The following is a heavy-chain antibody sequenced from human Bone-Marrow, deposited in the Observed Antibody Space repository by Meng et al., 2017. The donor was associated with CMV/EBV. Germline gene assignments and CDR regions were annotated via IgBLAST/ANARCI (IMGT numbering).Heavy chain of an antibody. Sequence: GESLKISCAASGFTFSSYWMHWVRQAPGKGLVWVSRINSDGSSTSYADSVKGRFTISRDNAKNTLYLQMNSLRAEDTAVYYCARVLGGSYYAENWFDPWGQGTLVTVSS. J-gene: IGHJ5*02. CDR1: GFTFSSYW. CDR2: INSDGSST. V-gene: IGHV3-74*01. CDR3: ARVLGGSYYAENWFDP. D-gene: IGHD1-26*01.